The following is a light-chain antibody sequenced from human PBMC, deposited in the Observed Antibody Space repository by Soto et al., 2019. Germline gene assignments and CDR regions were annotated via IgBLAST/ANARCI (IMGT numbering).Light chain of an antibody. CDR2: TAS. J-gene: IGKJ1*01. CDR3: QQSYSMPGT. CDR1: QSIRFY. V-gene: IGKV1-39*01. Sequence: DIQMTQSPSSLSASVGDRVTITCRASQSIRFYLNWYQQKPGKAPKLLIYTASNVQSGVPSRISGSGSGTDFTLNISSLQPEDFATYYCQQSYSMPGTFGQGTKVEMK.